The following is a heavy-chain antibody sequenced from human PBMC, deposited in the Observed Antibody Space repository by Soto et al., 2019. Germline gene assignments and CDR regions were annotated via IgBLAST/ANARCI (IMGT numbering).Heavy chain of an antibody. CDR1: GFTFSSYA. CDR2: ISYDGSNK. CDR3: ARGPSFYEYYFDY. J-gene: IGHJ4*02. V-gene: IGHV3-30-3*01. Sequence: QVQLVESGGGVVQPGRSLRLSCAASGFTFSSYAMHWVRQAPGKGLEWVAVISYDGSNKYYADSVKGRFTISRDNSKNTLYLQMNSLRAEDTAVYYCARGPSFYEYYFDYWGQGTLVTVSS. D-gene: IGHD3-22*01.